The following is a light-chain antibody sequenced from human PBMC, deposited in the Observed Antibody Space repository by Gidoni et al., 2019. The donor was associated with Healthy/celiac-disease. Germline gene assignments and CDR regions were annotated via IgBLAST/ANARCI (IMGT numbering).Light chain of an antibody. CDR3: QQYGSRRYT. CDR2: GAS. CDR1: QSVSSSY. V-gene: IGKV3-20*01. J-gene: IGKJ2*01. Sequence: EIVLPQSPGTLSLSPGERATLSCRASQSVSSSYLAWYQQKPGQAPRLLIYGASSRATGIPDRFSGSGSGTDFTLTISRLEPEDFAVYYCQQYGSRRYTFGQGTKLEIK.